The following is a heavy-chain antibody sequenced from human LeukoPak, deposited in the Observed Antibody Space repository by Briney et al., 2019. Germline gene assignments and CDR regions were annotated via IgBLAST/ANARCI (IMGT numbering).Heavy chain of an antibody. Sequence: PSETLSLTCTVSGGSISSSGYYWGWLRQPPGKGLEWIGSILYSGNTYYNPSLKSRVTILVDTSKNQFSLRLSSVTAADTAVYYCTKIPGGNYRAAYWGQGTLATVSS. D-gene: IGHD1-26*01. V-gene: IGHV4-39*07. J-gene: IGHJ4*02. CDR3: TKIPGGNYRAAY. CDR1: GGSISSSGYY. CDR2: ILYSGNT.